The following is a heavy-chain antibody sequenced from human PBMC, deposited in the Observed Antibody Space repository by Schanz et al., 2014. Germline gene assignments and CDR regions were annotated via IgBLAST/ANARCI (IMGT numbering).Heavy chain of an antibody. CDR2: INTDETTT. V-gene: IGHV3-74*01. D-gene: IGHD3-22*01. Sequence: EVKLVESGGGLVQPGGSLRLSCAASGSTFSAYWMHWVRQVPGKGLVWIARINTDETTTKYADSVRGRFTISRDNSKNMVYLQMNSLRAEDTAVYYCVRAGYETTGYYHLESWVGDYFDYWGQGTLVTVSS. J-gene: IGHJ4*02. CDR1: GSTFSAYW. CDR3: VRAGYETTGYYHLESWVGDYFDY.